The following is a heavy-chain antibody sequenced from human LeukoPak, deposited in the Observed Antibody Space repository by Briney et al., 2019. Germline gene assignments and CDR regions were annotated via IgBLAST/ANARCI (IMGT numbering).Heavy chain of an antibody. V-gene: IGHV3-48*01. CDR2: ISSTSSTI. CDR1: GFTFSSYS. CDR3: ARVTYYDSSGYSH. D-gene: IGHD3-22*01. J-gene: IGHJ4*02. Sequence: PGGSLRLSCAASGFTFSSYSMNWVRQAPGKGLEWVSYISSTSSTIYYADSVKGRFTISRDNAKNSLYLQMNSLRAEDTAVYYCARVTYYDSSGYSHWGQGTLVTVSS.